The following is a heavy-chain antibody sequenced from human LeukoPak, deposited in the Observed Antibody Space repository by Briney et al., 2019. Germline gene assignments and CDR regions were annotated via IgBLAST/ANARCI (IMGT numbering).Heavy chain of an antibody. V-gene: IGHV3-53*01. CDR2: IYSGGST. J-gene: IGHJ6*03. CDR3: ARGVRTTMIVARYYYYMDV. D-gene: IGHD3-22*01. Sequence: GGSLRLSCAASGFTVSSNYMSWVRQAPGKGLEWVSVIYSGGSTYYADSVKGRFTISRDNSKNTLYLQMNSLRAEDTAVYYCARGVRTTMIVARYYYYMDVWGKGTTVTVSS. CDR1: GFTVSSNY.